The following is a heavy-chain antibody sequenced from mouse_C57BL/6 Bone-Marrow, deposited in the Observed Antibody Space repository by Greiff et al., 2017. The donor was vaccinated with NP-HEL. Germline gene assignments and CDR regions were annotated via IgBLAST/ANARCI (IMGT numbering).Heavy chain of an antibody. Sequence: QVQLKESGPGLVQPSQSLSITCTVSGFSLTSYGVHWVRQSPGKGLEWLGVIWRGGGTDYNAAFISRLSISKDNSKSQVFFKMNSLQADDTAIYYCASQTAQATYWFAYWGQGTLVTVSA. D-gene: IGHD3-2*02. J-gene: IGHJ3*01. V-gene: IGHV2-2*01. CDR2: IWRGGGT. CDR1: GFSLTSYG. CDR3: ASQTAQATYWFAY.